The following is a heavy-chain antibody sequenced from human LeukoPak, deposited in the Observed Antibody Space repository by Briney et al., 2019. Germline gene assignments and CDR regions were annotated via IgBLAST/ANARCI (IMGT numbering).Heavy chain of an antibody. CDR2: IYPGDSDT. D-gene: IGHD2-2*01. Sequence: GESLKISCKGSGYSFTSYWIGWVRQMPGKGLEWMGIIYPGDSDTRYSPSFQGQVTISDDKSISTAYLQWSSLKASDTAMYYCARLHCSSTICYRLAITGGFDIWGQGTMVTVAS. V-gene: IGHV5-51*01. CDR3: ARLHCSSTICYRLAITGGFDI. CDR1: GYSFTSYW. J-gene: IGHJ3*02.